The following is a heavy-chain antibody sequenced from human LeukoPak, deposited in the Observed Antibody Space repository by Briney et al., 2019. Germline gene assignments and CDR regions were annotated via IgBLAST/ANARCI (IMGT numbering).Heavy chain of an antibody. V-gene: IGHV1-46*01. CDR1: GGTFSSYA. CDR2: FNPSGGST. Sequence: ASVKVSCKASGGTFSSYAISWVRQAPGQGLEWMGIFNPSGGSTSYAQKFQGRVTMTRDTSTSTVYMELSSLRSEDTAVYYCAGTAAAGSNNYYYYYGMDVWGQGTTVTVSS. D-gene: IGHD6-13*01. CDR3: AGTAAAGSNNYYYYYGMDV. J-gene: IGHJ6*02.